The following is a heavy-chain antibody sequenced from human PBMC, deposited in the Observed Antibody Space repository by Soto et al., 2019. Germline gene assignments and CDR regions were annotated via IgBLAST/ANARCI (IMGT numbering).Heavy chain of an antibody. V-gene: IGHV1-69*01. CDR2: ITPIFGTA. CDR1: GYTFTSYD. CDR3: ARDYGHDCSGGRCYFYF. Sequence: QVQLVQSGAEVKKPGASVKVSCKASGYTFTSYDISWVRQAPGQGLEWMGGITPIFGTANYAQKFQGRVTITADESTSTAHMELSSLRAEDTAVYYCARDYGHDCSGGRCYFYFWGQGTLVTVSS. D-gene: IGHD2-15*01. J-gene: IGHJ4*02.